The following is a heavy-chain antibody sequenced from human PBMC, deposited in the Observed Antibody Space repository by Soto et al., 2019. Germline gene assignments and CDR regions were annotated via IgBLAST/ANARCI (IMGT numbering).Heavy chain of an antibody. D-gene: IGHD4-17*01. Sequence: QVQLVESGGGVVQPGRSLRLSCAASGFTFSSYAMHWVRQAPGKGLEWVAVISYDGSNKYYADSVKGRFTISRDNSKNTLYLQMNGLRAEDTAVYYCAREPTDYGGSTTAFDYWGQGTLVTVSS. J-gene: IGHJ4*02. CDR2: ISYDGSNK. CDR1: GFTFSSYA. V-gene: IGHV3-30-3*01. CDR3: AREPTDYGGSTTAFDY.